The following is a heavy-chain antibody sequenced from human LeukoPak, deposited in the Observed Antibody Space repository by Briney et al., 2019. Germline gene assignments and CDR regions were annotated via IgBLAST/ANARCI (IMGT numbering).Heavy chain of an antibody. V-gene: IGHV4-59*08. CDR2: IYYTGST. CDR3: ARHRAYSISSPFDY. D-gene: IGHD6-6*01. CDR1: GGSISSLY. J-gene: IGHJ4*02. Sequence: PSETLSLTCSVHGGSISSLYWRWIRQPPGKGRGWIGFIYYTGSTTYNPSLRGRVTMFVDMSKNQYSLGLSSVTAADTAVYYCARHRAYSISSPFDYWGQGTLATVSS.